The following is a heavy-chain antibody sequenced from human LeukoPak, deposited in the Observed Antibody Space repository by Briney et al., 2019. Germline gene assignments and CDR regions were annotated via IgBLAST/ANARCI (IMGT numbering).Heavy chain of an antibody. J-gene: IGHJ4*02. V-gene: IGHV3-23*01. Sequence: PGASLRLSCAASGFTFSSYAMSWVRQAPGKGLEWVSAISGSGGSTYYADSVKGRFTISRDNSKNTLYLQMNSLRAEDTAVYYCAEDSSGYSYGTIDYWGQGTLVTVSS. D-gene: IGHD5-18*01. CDR1: GFTFSSYA. CDR3: AEDSSGYSYGTIDY. CDR2: ISGSGGST.